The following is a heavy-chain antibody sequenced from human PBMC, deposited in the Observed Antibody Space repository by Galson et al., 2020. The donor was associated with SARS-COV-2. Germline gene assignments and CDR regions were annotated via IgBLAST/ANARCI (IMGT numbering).Heavy chain of an antibody. CDR2: ISSSSRYI. V-gene: IGHV3-21*01. D-gene: IGHD2-2*01. J-gene: IGHJ4*02. CDR3: ARVHDLLYCSSTSFDSDVFDY. Sequence: NSGGSLRLSCAASGFTFSSYSMTWVRQAPGKGLEWVSSISSSSRYIYYADPVKGRFTISRDNAKNSLYLQMNSLRAEDTAVYYCARVHDLLYCSSTSFDSDVFDYWGQGTLVTVSS. CDR1: GFTFSSYS.